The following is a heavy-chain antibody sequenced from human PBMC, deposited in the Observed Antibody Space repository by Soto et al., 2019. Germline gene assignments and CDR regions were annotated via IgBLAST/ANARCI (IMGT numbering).Heavy chain of an antibody. CDR2: ISGGGDTT. D-gene: IGHD3-10*01. CDR1: GFTFNNYA. Sequence: PGGSLRLSCAASGFTFNNYAMTWVCQAPGKGLEWVSAISGGGDTTSYADSVKGRFTVSRDGSKNMLYLQMSSLRAEDTALYYCAKGRGGSGSLTPRVDFWGQGTLVTVSS. J-gene: IGHJ4*02. V-gene: IGHV3-23*01. CDR3: AKGRGGSGSLTPRVDF.